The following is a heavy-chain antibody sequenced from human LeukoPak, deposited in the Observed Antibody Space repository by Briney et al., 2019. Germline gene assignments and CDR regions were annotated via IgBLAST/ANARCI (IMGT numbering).Heavy chain of an antibody. CDR2: ISCDGSNK. Sequence: GGSLRLSCEASGFIFTDYWMTWARQAPGKGLEWVAVISCDGSNKYYADSVKGRFTISRDNSKNTLYLQMNSLRAEDTAVYYCARDPSGVPHPRGYFDYWGQGTLVTVSS. CDR1: GFIFTDYW. D-gene: IGHD7-27*01. CDR3: ARDPSGVPHPRGYFDY. V-gene: IGHV3-30-3*01. J-gene: IGHJ4*02.